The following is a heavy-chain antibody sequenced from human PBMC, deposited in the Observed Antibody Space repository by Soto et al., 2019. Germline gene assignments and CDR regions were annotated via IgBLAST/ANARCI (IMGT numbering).Heavy chain of an antibody. CDR1: GGTISSGDYY. CDR2: IYYSGST. CDR3: ARALPYYYDSSGPDI. V-gene: IGHV4-30-4*01. Sequence: SETLSLTCTVSGGTISSGDYYWSWKRQPPGKGLEWIGYIYYSGSTYYNPSLKSRVTISVDTSKNQFSLKLSSVTAADTAVYYCARALPYYYDSSGPDIWGQGTMVTVSS. J-gene: IGHJ3*02. D-gene: IGHD3-22*01.